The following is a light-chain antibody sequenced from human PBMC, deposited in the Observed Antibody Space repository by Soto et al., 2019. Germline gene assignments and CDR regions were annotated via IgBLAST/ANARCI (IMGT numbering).Light chain of an antibody. Sequence: SALTQPVSVSGSPGQSITISCTGTSSDVGGYNYVSWYQQHPGKAPKLMIHDVSNRPSGVSNRFSGSKSGNTASLTISGLQAEDEAVYYCSSYTSSSTPYVFGTGTKLTVL. CDR3: SSYTSSSTPYV. V-gene: IGLV2-14*01. J-gene: IGLJ1*01. CDR2: DVS. CDR1: SSDVGGYNY.